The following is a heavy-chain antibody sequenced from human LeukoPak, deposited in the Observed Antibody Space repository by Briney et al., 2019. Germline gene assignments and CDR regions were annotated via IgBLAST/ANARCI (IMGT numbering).Heavy chain of an antibody. CDR2: ISVHNGNT. D-gene: IGHD3-3*01. CDR1: GYNFNSYG. V-gene: IGHV1-18*01. J-gene: IGHJ4*02. CDR3: ARSLGASDEGYDFWSNYYFGS. Sequence: ASVKVSCKASGYNFNSYGISWVRQTPGQGLEWMGWISVHNGNTNYAQKLQGRVIMTTDTSTSTAYMELSSLRSEDTAVYYCARSLGASDEGYDFWSNYYFGSWGQGTLVFVSS.